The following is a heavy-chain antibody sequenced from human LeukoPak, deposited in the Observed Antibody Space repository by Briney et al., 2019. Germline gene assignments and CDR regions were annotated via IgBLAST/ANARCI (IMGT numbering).Heavy chain of an antibody. V-gene: IGHV4-39*07. J-gene: IGHJ3*02. CDR1: GDSISSRSYD. CDR2: IYYSGST. D-gene: IGHD3-10*01. CDR3: ARGPLGELFNDAFDI. Sequence: SETLSLTCTVSGDSISSRSYDWGWIRQPPGKGLEWIGSIYYSGSTYYNPSLKSRVTISVDTSKNQFSLRLGSVTAADTAVYYCARGPLGELFNDAFDIWGQGTLVTVSS.